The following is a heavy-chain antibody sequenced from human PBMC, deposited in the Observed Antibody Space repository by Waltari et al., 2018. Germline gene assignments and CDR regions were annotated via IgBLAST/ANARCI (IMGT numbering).Heavy chain of an antibody. J-gene: IGHJ3*02. D-gene: IGHD6-25*01. CDR2: IWYDGSNK. CDR3: ARERSGDAFDI. Sequence: QVQLVESGGGVVQPGRSLRLSCAASGFTFSRYGMHWVRQAPGKGLEWVAVIWYDGSNKYYADSVKGRFTIARDNSKNTLYLQMNSLRAEDTAVYYCARERSGDAFDIWGQGTMVTVSS. CDR1: GFTFSRYG. V-gene: IGHV3-33*01.